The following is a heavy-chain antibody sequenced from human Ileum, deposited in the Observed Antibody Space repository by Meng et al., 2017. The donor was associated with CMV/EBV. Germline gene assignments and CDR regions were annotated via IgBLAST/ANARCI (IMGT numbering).Heavy chain of an antibody. D-gene: IGHD1-26*01. CDR1: GHPISSGSLS. CDR3: ARDLTNKWFYY. J-gene: IGHJ4*02. CDR2: MYFSGIA. V-gene: IGHV4-39*07. Sequence: QRGGCGPGRVKPAETLALTAIASGHPISSGSLSWAWCRQPPGKRLEWIGSMYFSGIADYNPSLKSRVTISLHATQKQFSLRLTSVTAADSAVYFCARDLTNKWFYYWGQGTLVTVSS.